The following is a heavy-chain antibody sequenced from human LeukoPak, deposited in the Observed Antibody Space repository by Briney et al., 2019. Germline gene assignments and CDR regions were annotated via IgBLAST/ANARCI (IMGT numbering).Heavy chain of an antibody. CDR2: TSHDETTK. V-gene: IGHV3-30*04. CDR3: AKDEIVTMIQVAPSAY. D-gene: IGHD3-22*01. Sequence: GGSLRLSCAASGFTFSSYAMHWVRQAPGKGLEWVAVTSHDETTKYYADSVKGRFTISRDNSKNTLYLQMNSLRAEDTAVYYCAKDEIVTMIQVAPSAYWGQGTLVTVSS. J-gene: IGHJ4*02. CDR1: GFTFSSYA.